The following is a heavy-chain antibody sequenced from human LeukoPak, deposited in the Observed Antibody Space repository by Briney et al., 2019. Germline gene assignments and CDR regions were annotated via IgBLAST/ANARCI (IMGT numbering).Heavy chain of an antibody. CDR2: IYYKGSA. CDR1: GGSISSSNW. CDR3: ARDRGYYYDSSGYKSRGSFDY. V-gene: IGHV4-4*02. D-gene: IGHD3-22*01. J-gene: IGHJ4*02. Sequence: SGTLSLTCAVSGGSISSSNWWNWVRQTPGKGLEWIGYIYYKGSANDNPSLKSRVTISVDTSKNQFSLKLSSVTAADTAVYYCARDRGYYYDSSGYKSRGSFDYWGQGTLVTVSS.